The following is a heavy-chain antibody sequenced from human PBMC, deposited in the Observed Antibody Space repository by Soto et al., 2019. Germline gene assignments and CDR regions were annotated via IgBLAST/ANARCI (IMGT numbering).Heavy chain of an antibody. V-gene: IGHV4-4*07. J-gene: IGHJ4*02. CDR3: AREGSYSAYNFAHGIQLWSFDF. CDR1: GGSINTFY. Sequence: SETLFLTCTVSGGSINTFYWSWVRQPAGKGLERIGRIFSSGSTSFNPSLESRVAMSVDTSKNHFSLNLSSVTAADMAVYYCAREGSYSAYNFAHGIQLWSFDFWGQGALVTVSS. D-gene: IGHD5-12*01. CDR2: IFSSGST.